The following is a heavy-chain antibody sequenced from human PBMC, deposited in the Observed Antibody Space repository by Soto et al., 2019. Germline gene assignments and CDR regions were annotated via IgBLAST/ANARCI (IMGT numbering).Heavy chain of an antibody. CDR2: FDPDEAET. CDR3: TTYHRDYNFDH. J-gene: IGHJ5*02. V-gene: IGHV1-24*01. Sequence: QVQLVQSGAEVKKPGASVKVSCKVSGYTLNEVAMHWVRQAPGKGLEWLGGFDPDEAETIYAQHFQGRVTMTEDTSTDTVYMELSSLRTDHTALYFCTTYHRDYNFDHWGQGTLVTVSS. D-gene: IGHD4-17*01. CDR1: GYTLNEVA.